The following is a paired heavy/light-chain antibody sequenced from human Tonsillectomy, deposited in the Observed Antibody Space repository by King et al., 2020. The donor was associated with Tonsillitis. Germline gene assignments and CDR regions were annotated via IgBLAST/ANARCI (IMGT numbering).Light chain of an antibody. V-gene: IGKV2-30*02. CDR1: QSLVHSDGTTY. J-gene: IGKJ2*01. CDR2: KVS. Sequence: DVVMTQSPLSLPVTLGQPASISCRSSQSLVHSDGTTYVNWFHQRPGQSPRRLIYKVSKRESGVPDRFSGSGSGTDFTLKISRVEAEDVGLYYCMQGTHWPPLTFGQGTKLEIK. CDR3: MQGTHWPPLT.
Heavy chain of an antibody. CDR3: ARGTAHDY. Sequence: EVQLVESGGGLVQPGGSLRLSCVASGFTLRTYWMGWVRQTPGKRLEWVANIKQDGSEKYYVDSVKGRFTISRDNARNSLYLQMNRLRAEDTGVYYCARGTAHDYWGQGTLVTVSS. D-gene: IGHD2-21*02. V-gene: IGHV3-7*03. J-gene: IGHJ4*02. CDR1: GFTLRTYW. CDR2: IKQDGSEK.